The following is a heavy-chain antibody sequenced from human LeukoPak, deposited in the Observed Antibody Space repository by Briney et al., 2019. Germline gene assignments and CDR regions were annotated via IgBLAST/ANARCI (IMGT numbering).Heavy chain of an antibody. D-gene: IGHD3-22*01. Sequence: ETLSLTCAVSGGSISSSNWWSWVRQAPGKGLEWVSGISGSGGTTYYADSVKGRFTISRDNSKNTLYLQMNSLRAEDTAVYYCAKADTSGYSFFDYWGQGTLVTVSS. V-gene: IGHV3-23*01. CDR3: AKADTSGYSFFDY. CDR2: ISGSGGTT. J-gene: IGHJ4*02. CDR1: GGSISSSN.